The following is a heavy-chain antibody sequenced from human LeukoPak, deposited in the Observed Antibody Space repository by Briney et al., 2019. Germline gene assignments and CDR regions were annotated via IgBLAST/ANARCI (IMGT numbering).Heavy chain of an antibody. J-gene: IGHJ4*02. CDR2: ISGGGDNT. CDR3: AKDRVVRGVMGAWAY. D-gene: IGHD3-10*02. CDR1: GFPFNNYA. V-gene: IGHV3-23*01. Sequence: PGESLQISCAASGFPFNNYAMTWVRQAPGKGLEWVSTISGGGDNTYYADSVRGRFTISRDNVKNTLHLQMNSLRVEDTAVYYCAKDRVVRGVMGAWAYWGQGTLVTVSS.